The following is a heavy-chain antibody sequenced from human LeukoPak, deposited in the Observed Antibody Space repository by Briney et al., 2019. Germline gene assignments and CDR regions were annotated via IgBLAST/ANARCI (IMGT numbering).Heavy chain of an antibody. Sequence: ASVKVSCKASGGTFSSYAISWVRQAPRQGLEWMGRIIPILGIANYAQKFQGRVTITADKSTSTAYMELSSLRSEDTAVYYCAREAQSQYDILTGYPEYWGQGTLVTVSS. CDR2: IIPILGIA. CDR1: GGTFSSYA. D-gene: IGHD3-9*01. CDR3: AREAQSQYDILTGYPEY. V-gene: IGHV1-69*04. J-gene: IGHJ4*02.